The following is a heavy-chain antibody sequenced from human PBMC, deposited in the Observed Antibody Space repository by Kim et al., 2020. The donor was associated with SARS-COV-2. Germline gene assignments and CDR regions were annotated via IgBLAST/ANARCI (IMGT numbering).Heavy chain of an antibody. D-gene: IGHD3-3*01. CDR1: GFTFSSYG. J-gene: IGHJ6*02. CDR3: AKDREVLRFLEYQSLYGMDV. V-gene: IGHV3-30*18. Sequence: GGSLRLSCAASGFTFSSYGMHWVRQAPGKGLDWVAVISYDGSNKYYADSVKGRFTISRDNSKNTLYLQMNSLRAEDTAVYYCAKDREVLRFLEYQSLYGMDVWGQGTTVTVSS. CDR2: ISYDGSNK.